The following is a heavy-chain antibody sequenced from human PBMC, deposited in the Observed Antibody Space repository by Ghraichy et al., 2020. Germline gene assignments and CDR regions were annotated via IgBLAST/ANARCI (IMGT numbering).Heavy chain of an antibody. CDR1: GFTFSDYY. CDR2: ISSSSSYT. J-gene: IGHJ4*02. V-gene: IGHV3-11*06. Sequence: GGSLRLSCAASGFTFSDYYMSWIRQAPGKGLEWVSYISSSSSYTNYADSVKGRFTISRDNAKNSLYLQMNSLRAEDTAVYYCARDLTLLPVEMATSGAFDYWGQGTLVTVSS. D-gene: IGHD5-24*01. CDR3: ARDLTLLPVEMATSGAFDY.